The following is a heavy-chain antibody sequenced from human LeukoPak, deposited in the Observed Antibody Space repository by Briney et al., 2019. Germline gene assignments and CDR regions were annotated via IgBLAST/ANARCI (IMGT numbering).Heavy chain of an antibody. CDR3: AKDYFLRITMIVVVMPDY. CDR1: GFTFSSYG. J-gene: IGHJ4*02. V-gene: IGHV3-30*02. Sequence: PGGSLRLSCAASGFTFSSYGMHWVRQAPGKGLEGVAFIRYDGSNKYYADSVKGRFTISRDNSKNTLNLQMNSLRAEDTAVYYCAKDYFLRITMIVVVMPDYWGQGTLVTVSS. D-gene: IGHD3-22*01. CDR2: IRYDGSNK.